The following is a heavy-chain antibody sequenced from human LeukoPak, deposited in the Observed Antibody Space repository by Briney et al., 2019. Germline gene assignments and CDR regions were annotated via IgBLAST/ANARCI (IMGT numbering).Heavy chain of an antibody. D-gene: IGHD6-19*01. CDR1: GFNFSTYW. V-gene: IGHV3-7*01. CDR3: ARGPPGLEVAGYDY. J-gene: IGHJ4*02. Sequence: PGGSLGLSCAVSGFNFSTYWMSWVRQAPGKGLEWVANMNQDGSEKYYVDSLKGRFTISRDNAKNSLYLQMNSLRAEDTAVYYCARGPPGLEVAGYDYWGQGTLVTVSS. CDR2: MNQDGSEK.